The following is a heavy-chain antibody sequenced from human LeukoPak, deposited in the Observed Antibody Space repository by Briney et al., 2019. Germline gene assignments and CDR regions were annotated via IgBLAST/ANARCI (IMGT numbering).Heavy chain of an antibody. CDR3: AKVLVGSGSYFY. D-gene: IGHD1-26*01. CDR2: ISGGGGTT. Sequence: GGSLRLSCAASGFTFSSSAMSWVRQAPGKGLEWVSTISGGGGTTYYADSVKGRFTISRDNSKNTLYLQMNSLRAEDTALYYCAKVLVGSGSYFYWGQGTLVTVSS. CDR1: GFTFSSSA. V-gene: IGHV3-23*01. J-gene: IGHJ4*02.